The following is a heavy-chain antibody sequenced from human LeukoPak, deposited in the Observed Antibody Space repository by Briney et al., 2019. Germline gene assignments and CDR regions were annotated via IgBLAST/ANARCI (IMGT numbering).Heavy chain of an antibody. CDR3: AKWRGGSSWYYFDY. CDR1: GFTFSSFW. CDR2: ISGTGGST. D-gene: IGHD6-13*01. J-gene: IGHJ4*02. V-gene: IGHV3-23*01. Sequence: GGSLRLSCAASGFTFSSFWMSWVRQAPGKGLEWVSTISGTGGSTYYADSVKGRFTISRDNSKNTLYLQMNSLRAEDTAVYYCAKWRGGSSWYYFDYWGQGTLVTVSS.